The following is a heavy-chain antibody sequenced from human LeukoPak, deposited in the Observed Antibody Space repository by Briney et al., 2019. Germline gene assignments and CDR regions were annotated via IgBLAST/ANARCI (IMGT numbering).Heavy chain of an antibody. V-gene: IGHV3-21*01. CDR1: GFSFSSYT. Sequence: GGSLRLSCAASGFSFSSYTFNWVRQAPGKGLEWVSAISGDSRYIYYTDSVRGRFTISRDNAENSLYLQMHSLRVEDTAVYYCARAPTVLVGYCSSSSCQADYWGQGTLVTVSS. CDR3: ARAPTVLVGYCSSSSCQADY. CDR2: ISGDSRYI. D-gene: IGHD2-2*01. J-gene: IGHJ4*02.